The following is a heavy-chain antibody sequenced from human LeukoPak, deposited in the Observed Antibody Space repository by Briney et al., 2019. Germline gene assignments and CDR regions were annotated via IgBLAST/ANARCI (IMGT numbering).Heavy chain of an antibody. J-gene: IGHJ4*02. CDR1: GFTFSSYA. CDR2: IKQDGSEK. CDR3: ARDEQLVEDY. Sequence: PGRSLRLSCAASGFTFSSYAMSWVRQAPGKGLEWVANIKQDGSEKYYVDSVKGRFTISRDNAKNSLYLQMNSLRAEDTAVYYCARDEQLVEDYWGQGTLVTVSS. V-gene: IGHV3-7*01. D-gene: IGHD6-13*01.